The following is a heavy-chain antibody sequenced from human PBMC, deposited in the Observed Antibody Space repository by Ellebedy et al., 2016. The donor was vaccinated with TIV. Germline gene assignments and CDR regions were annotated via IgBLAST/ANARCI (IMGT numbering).Heavy chain of an antibody. CDR3: ATGSPYASGNSRVCWFDP. CDR2: VSGSGATT. J-gene: IGHJ5*02. CDR1: GFSFSSYA. D-gene: IGHD3-10*01. Sequence: GGSLRLXXVASGFSFSSYAMSWVRLAPGKGLEWVSGVSGSGATTNYAESVKGRFSISRDSSKSTLFLQMSSLTADDTAVYYCATGSPYASGNSRVCWFDPWGQGTMVTVSS. V-gene: IGHV3-23*01.